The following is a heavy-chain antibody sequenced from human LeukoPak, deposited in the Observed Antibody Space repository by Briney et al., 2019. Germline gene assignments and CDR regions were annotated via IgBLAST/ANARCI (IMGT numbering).Heavy chain of an antibody. CDR1: GFTFSSYS. D-gene: IGHD5-12*01. CDR3: ARVEEVWWLRSLDAFDI. V-gene: IGHV3-21*04. Sequence: KSGGSLRLSCAASGFTFSSYSMNWVRQAPGKGLEWVSSISSSSSYIYYADSVKGRFTISRDNAKNSLYLQMNSLRAEDTAVYYCARVEEVWWLRSLDAFDIWGQGTMVTVSS. J-gene: IGHJ3*02. CDR2: ISSSSSYI.